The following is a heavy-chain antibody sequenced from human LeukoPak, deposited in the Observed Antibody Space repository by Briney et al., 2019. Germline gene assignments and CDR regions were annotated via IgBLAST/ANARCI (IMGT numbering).Heavy chain of an antibody. D-gene: IGHD3-10*01. J-gene: IGHJ4*02. V-gene: IGHV3-30-3*01. CDR2: ISYDGSNK. CDR3: ASKGIALYYFDY. Sequence: PGGSLRLSCAASGFTFSSYAMYWVRQAPGKGLEWVAVISYDGSNKYYADSVKGRFTISRDNSKNTLYLQMNSLRAEDTAVYYCASKGIALYYFDYWGQGTLVTVSS. CDR1: GFTFSSYA.